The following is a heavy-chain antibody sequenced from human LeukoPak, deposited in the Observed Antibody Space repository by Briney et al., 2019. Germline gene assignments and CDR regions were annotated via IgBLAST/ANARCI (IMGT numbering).Heavy chain of an antibody. D-gene: IGHD1-26*01. J-gene: IGHJ4*02. CDR2: IYYSGST. Sequence: SETLSLTCTVSGGSISNYYWSWIRQPPGKGLEWIGYIYYSGSTNYNPSLKSRVTISVDTSKNQFSLKLSSVTAADTAVYYCASSSSGSYPNFDYWGQGTLVTVSS. CDR3: ASSSSGSYPNFDY. V-gene: IGHV4-59*01. CDR1: GGSISNYY.